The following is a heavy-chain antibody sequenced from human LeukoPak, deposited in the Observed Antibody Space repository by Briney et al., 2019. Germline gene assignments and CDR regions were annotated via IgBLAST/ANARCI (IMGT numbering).Heavy chain of an antibody. CDR3: ARGSGYLETFDY. J-gene: IGHJ4*02. Sequence: GGSLRLSCAASGLIFSSYAMHWVRQAPGKGLEWVAVISYDGSNKYYADSVKGRFTISRDNSRNTLYLHMNSLRAEATAVYYCARGSGYLETFDYWGQGTLVTVSS. V-gene: IGHV3-30*04. D-gene: IGHD3-22*01. CDR2: ISYDGSNK. CDR1: GLIFSSYA.